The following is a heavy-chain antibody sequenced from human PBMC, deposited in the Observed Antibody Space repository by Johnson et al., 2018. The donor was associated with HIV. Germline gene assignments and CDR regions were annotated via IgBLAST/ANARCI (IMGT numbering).Heavy chain of an antibody. CDR3: ARDWFMVQGADAFDI. V-gene: IGHV3-74*01. J-gene: IGHJ3*02. D-gene: IGHD3-10*01. CDR2: INSDGTNT. CDR1: GFTFDDYA. Sequence: VQLVESGGGLVQPGRSLRLSCAASGFTFDDYAMHWVRQAPGRGLEWVSRINSDGTNTTSADSVKGRFTISRDNSKNTLFLQMNSLRAEDTAVYFCARDWFMVQGADAFDIWGQGTMVTVSS.